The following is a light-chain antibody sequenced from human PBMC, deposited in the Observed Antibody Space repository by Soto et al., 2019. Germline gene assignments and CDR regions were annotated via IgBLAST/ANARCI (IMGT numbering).Light chain of an antibody. J-gene: IGLJ2*01. Sequence: QSALTQPPSVSGSPGQSVSISCTGTSSDVGRYNHVSWYQQPPGTAPKLMIYDVSNRPSGVPDRFSGSKSGNTASLTISGLQAEDEAEYYCSSYTVSSTLVVFGGGTKLTVL. CDR3: SSYTVSSTLVV. CDR1: SSDVGRYNH. V-gene: IGLV2-18*02. CDR2: DVS.